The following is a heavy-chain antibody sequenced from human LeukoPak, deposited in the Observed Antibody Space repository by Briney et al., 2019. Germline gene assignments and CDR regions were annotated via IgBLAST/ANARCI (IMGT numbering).Heavy chain of an antibody. V-gene: IGHV3-43*02. Sequence: TGGSLRLSCAASGFTFDDYAMHWVRQAPGKGLEWVSLISGDGGSTYYADSVKGRFTISRDNAKNSLYLQMNSLRAEDTAVYYCARSPLLVPAAINFDYWGQGTLVTVSS. D-gene: IGHD2-2*01. CDR3: ARSPLLVPAAINFDY. CDR1: GFTFDDYA. J-gene: IGHJ4*02. CDR2: ISGDGGST.